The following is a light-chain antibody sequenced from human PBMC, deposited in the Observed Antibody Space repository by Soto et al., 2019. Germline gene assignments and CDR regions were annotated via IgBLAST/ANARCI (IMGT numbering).Light chain of an antibody. CDR3: QQYGESSYA. CDR1: QTVRNNY. Sequence: EFVLTQSPGTLSLSPGERATLSCRASQTVRNNYLAWYQQKPGQAPRLLIYDASSRATGIPDRFSGGGSGTDFTLTISRLEPEDFAVYYCQQYGESSYAFGQGTKLQIK. V-gene: IGKV3-20*01. J-gene: IGKJ2*01. CDR2: DAS.